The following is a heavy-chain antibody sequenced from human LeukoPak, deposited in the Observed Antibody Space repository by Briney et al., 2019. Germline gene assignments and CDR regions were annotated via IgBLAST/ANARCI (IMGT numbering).Heavy chain of an antibody. D-gene: IGHD6-6*01. J-gene: IGHJ4*02. V-gene: IGHV4-59*08. CDR3: ARAVFPRRPDY. CDR1: GGSISSYY. Sequence: SETLSLTCTVSGGSISSYYWSWIRQPPGKGLKWIGYIYYSGSTNYNPSLKSRVTISVDTSKNQFSLKLSSVTAADTAVYYCARAVFPRRPDYWGQGTLVTVSS. CDR2: IYYSGST.